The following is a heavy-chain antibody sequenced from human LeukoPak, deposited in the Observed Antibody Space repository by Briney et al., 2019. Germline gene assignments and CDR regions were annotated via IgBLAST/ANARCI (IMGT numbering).Heavy chain of an antibody. CDR2: ISGGGYDI. CDR3: AKARCTGTRCYDNR. V-gene: IGHV3-23*01. Sequence: GGSLRLSCAASGFTFSDYAMKWVRQAPGKGLEWVSIISGGGYDIYYADSVKGRFAISRDNSKNTLDLQMNSLRADDTAVYSCAKARCTGTRCYDNRWGQGTLVTVSS. CDR1: GFTFSDYA. D-gene: IGHD2-8*02. J-gene: IGHJ5*02.